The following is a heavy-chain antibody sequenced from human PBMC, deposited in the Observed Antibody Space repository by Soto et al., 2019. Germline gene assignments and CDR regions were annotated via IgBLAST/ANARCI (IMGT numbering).Heavy chain of an antibody. Sequence: QVQLVESGGGLVEPGGSLRLSCGASGFTSSDYYMTWIRQAPGKGLEWVSYIAGTSYYTNYADSVKGRFIISRDNAKSSLYLQMKSLRAEDTAVYYFARAKSSGRDDAFDIWGQGTVVTVSS. CDR1: GFTSSDYY. D-gene: IGHD1-26*01. J-gene: IGHJ3*02. V-gene: IGHV3-11*05. CDR3: ARAKSSGRDDAFDI. CDR2: IAGTSYYT.